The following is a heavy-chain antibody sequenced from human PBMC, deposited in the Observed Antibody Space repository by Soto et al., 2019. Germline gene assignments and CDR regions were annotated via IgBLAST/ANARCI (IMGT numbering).Heavy chain of an antibody. CDR3: ARVTAVETENY. J-gene: IGHJ4*02. D-gene: IGHD4-17*01. Sequence: QVQLVQSGAEVKKPGASVKVSCKASGYTFTSYGISWVRQAPGQGLEWMGWISAYNGNTNYAQKLQGRVTMTTDTATRAAYKELRSLRSDDTAVYYCARVTAVETENYWGQGALVKVSS. CDR1: GYTFTSYG. CDR2: ISAYNGNT. V-gene: IGHV1-18*01.